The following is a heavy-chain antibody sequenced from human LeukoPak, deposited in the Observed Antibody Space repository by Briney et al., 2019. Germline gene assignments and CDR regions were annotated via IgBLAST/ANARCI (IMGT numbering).Heavy chain of an antibody. J-gene: IGHJ4*02. CDR2: ISYDGTYK. D-gene: IGHD2-21*02. V-gene: IGHV3-30*18. CDR3: AKDPLGGDLDY. CDR1: GFTFSSYG. Sequence: GGSLRLSCAASGFTFSSYGMHWVRQAPGKGLEGVAVISYDGTYKYYADSVKGRFTISRDNSKNTLYLQMNSLRAEDTAVYYCAKDPLGGDLDYWGQGTLVTVSS.